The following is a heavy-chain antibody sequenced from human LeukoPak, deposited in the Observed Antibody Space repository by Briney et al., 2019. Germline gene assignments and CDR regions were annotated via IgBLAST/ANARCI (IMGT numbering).Heavy chain of an antibody. CDR3: ARGGSYISAFDI. V-gene: IGHV3-48*03. J-gene: IGHJ3*02. CDR2: ISSSGSTI. Sequence: PGGSLRLSCAASGFTFSTYEMNWVRQAPGKGLEWVSYISSSGSTIYYADSVKGRFTISRDNAKNTLYLQMNSLRAEDTAVYYCARGGSYISAFDIWGQGTMVTVSS. D-gene: IGHD1-26*01. CDR1: GFTFSTYE.